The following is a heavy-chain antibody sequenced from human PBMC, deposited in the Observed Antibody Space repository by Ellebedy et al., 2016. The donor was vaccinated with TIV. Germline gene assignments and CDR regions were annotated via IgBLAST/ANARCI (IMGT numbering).Heavy chain of an antibody. V-gene: IGHV3-23*01. CDR3: ARRSTDFSFDS. Sequence: GESLKISCAASGFTFSTYPMNWVRQAQGKGLEWVSIFSTNGGTTYYADSVKGSFTISRDNSKNTLFLKMSSLRAEDTAVYFWARRSTDFSFDSWGQGTLVTVSS. CDR2: FSTNGGTT. J-gene: IGHJ4*02. D-gene: IGHD3/OR15-3a*01. CDR1: GFTFSTYP.